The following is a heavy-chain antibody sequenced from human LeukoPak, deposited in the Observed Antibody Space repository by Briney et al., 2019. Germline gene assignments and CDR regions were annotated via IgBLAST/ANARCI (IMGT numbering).Heavy chain of an antibody. CDR2: ISYDGSNK. J-gene: IGHJ3*02. CDR3: ARGPELLFDAFDI. V-gene: IGHV3-30*01. Sequence: PGRSLRLSCAASGFTFSSYAMHWVRQAPGKGLEWVAVISYDGSNKYYADSVKGRFTISRDNSKNTLYLQMNSLRAEDTAVYYCARGPELLFDAFDIWGQGTIVTVSS. D-gene: IGHD1-26*01. CDR1: GFTFSSYA.